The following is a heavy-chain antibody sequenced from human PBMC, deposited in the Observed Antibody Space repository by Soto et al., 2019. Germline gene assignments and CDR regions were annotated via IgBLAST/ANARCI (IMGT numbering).Heavy chain of an antibody. Sequence: GASVKVSCKASGYTFTTYYMHWVRQAPGQGLEWMGIINPSGGSTRYAQKFQGRVTMTRDTSTSTVYMELSSLRSEDTAVYYCARGLIYDSSGYYFDYWGQGTLVTVSS. CDR2: INPSGGST. J-gene: IGHJ4*02. CDR1: GYTFTTYY. V-gene: IGHV1-46*01. D-gene: IGHD3-22*01. CDR3: ARGLIYDSSGYYFDY.